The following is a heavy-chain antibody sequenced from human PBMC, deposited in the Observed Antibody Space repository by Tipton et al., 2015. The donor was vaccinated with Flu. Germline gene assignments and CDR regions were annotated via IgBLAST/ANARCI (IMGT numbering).Heavy chain of an antibody. J-gene: IGHJ2*01. Sequence: TLSLTCTVSGGSVTSYYWNWIRQPPGKGLEWIGYVHYGGTTNQNPSLKSRVTISVDTSKNQVSLKLSSVTAADTAVYYCARMRARDCTLGVCYLWYFDVWGRGTLVTVSS. CDR2: VHYGGTT. CDR1: GGSVTSYY. V-gene: IGHV4-59*07. CDR3: ARMRARDCTLGVCYLWYFDV. D-gene: IGHD2-21*02.